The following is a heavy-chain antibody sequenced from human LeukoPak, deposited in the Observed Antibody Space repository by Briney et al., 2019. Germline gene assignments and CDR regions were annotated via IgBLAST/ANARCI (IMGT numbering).Heavy chain of an antibody. Sequence: GGSLRLSCAASGFTFSSYAMNWVRQAPGKGLEWVSTISGSGDSTYYADSVKGRFTISRDNSKNTLSLQMNSLRAEDTAIYYCAKDRDGYNSLEDYWGQGTPVTVSS. D-gene: IGHD5-24*01. V-gene: IGHV3-23*01. J-gene: IGHJ4*02. CDR2: ISGSGDST. CDR3: AKDRDGYNSLEDY. CDR1: GFTFSSYA.